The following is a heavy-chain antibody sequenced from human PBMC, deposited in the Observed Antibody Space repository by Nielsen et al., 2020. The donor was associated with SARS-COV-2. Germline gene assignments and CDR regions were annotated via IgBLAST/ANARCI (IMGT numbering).Heavy chain of an antibody. CDR1: GFTFSSYA. CDR2: ISYDGSNK. D-gene: IGHD2-2*01. CDR3: ARAGVPAAMSNRGGYFDY. V-gene: IGHV3-30-3*01. J-gene: IGHJ4*02. Sequence: GGSLRLSCAASGFTFSSYAMHWVRQAPGKGLEWVAVISYDGSNKYYADSVKGRFTISRDNSKNTLYLQMNSLRAEDTAVYYCARAGVPAAMSNRGGYFDYWGQGTLVTVSS.